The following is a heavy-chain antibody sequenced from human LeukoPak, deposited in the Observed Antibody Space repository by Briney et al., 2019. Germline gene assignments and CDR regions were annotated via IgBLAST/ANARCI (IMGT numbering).Heavy chain of an antibody. V-gene: IGHV4-59*13. D-gene: IGHD3-10*01. J-gene: IGHJ4*02. CDR2: IYYNGDT. CDR3: ARNMVRGPLDY. CDR1: GGSISTYF. Sequence: SETLSLTRTVSGGSISTYFWTWIRQPPGKGLEWIGYIYYNGDTNYDPSLKSRVTISLDTPKNQFSLKLSSVTAADTAVYYCARNMVRGPLDYWGQGTLVTVSS.